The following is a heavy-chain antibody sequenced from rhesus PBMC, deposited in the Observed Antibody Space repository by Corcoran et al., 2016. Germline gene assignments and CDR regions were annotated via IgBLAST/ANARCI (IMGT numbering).Heavy chain of an antibody. J-gene: IGHJ4*01. V-gene: IGHV4-147*01. CDR2: IYSSTGSP. D-gene: IGHD1-44*01. CDR3: AQWDRGSALH. CDR1: GYSISRNY. Sequence: QVQLQESGPGLVKPSETLSPTCAASGYSISRNYWARPRQPPGKGLEWIGYIYSSTGSPNVNPSLKSRVSISTDTSKNQFSLKLNSVTAADTAVYFCAQWDRGSALHWGQGVLGTVSS.